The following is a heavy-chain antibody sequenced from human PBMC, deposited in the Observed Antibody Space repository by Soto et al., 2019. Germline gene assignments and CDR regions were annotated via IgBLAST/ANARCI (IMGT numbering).Heavy chain of an antibody. CDR1: GYTFTSYG. J-gene: IGHJ6*02. CDR3: ARSPEYYDILTGYYIRGYYYYGMDV. V-gene: IGHV1-18*04. CDR2: ISAYNGNT. D-gene: IGHD3-9*01. Sequence: ASVKVSCKASGYTFTSYGISWVRQAPGQGLEWMGWISAYNGNTNYAQKLQGRVTMTTDTSTSTAYMELRSLRSDDTAVYYFARSPEYYDILTGYYIRGYYYYGMDVWGQGTTVTVSS.